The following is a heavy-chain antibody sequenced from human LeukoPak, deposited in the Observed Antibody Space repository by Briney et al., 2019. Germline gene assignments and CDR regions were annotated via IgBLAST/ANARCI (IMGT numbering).Heavy chain of an antibody. J-gene: IGHJ4*02. D-gene: IGHD3-22*01. Sequence: GGSLRLSCVASGFTFSSYTMHWVRQAPGKGLEWVAVISYDGSNKYYADSVKGRFTISRDNSKNTLYLQMNSLRAEDTAVYYCANERYPDYYDSSGYYFFDYWGQGTLVTVSS. CDR1: GFTFSSYT. CDR3: ANERYPDYYDSSGYYFFDY. V-gene: IGHV3-30-3*02. CDR2: ISYDGSNK.